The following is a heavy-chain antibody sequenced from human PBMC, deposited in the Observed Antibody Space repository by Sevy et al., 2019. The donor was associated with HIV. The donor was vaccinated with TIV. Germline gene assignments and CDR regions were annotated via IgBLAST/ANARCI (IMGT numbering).Heavy chain of an antibody. J-gene: IGHJ4*02. V-gene: IGHV1-18*01. CDR1: GYTFASEG. CDR3: ARVPTYYYGSATYFES. CDR2: IGAYNGNR. Sequence: ASVKVSCKASGYTFASEGISWVRQAPGQGLEWMGWIGAYNGNRNSAQKFQARVTLTIDTSTSTAFRELVGLRSDDTAMYYCARVPTYYYGSATYFESWGQGTLVTVSS. D-gene: IGHD3-10*01.